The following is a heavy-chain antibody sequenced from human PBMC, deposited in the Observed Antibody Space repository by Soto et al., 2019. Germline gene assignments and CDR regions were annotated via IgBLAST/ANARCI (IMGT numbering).Heavy chain of an antibody. CDR3: AHRGAGLWFGELLPIFDY. J-gene: IGHJ4*02. V-gene: IGHV2-5*02. Sequence: QITLKESGPTLVKPTQTLTLTCTFSGFSLSTRGVGVGWIRQPPGKALEWLALIYWDDDKRYSPSLKSRLTINKDTSKNQVVITMTTRDPVATATYYCAHRGAGLWFGELLPIFDYWGQGTLDTVSS. CDR1: GFSLSTRGVG. D-gene: IGHD3-10*01. CDR2: IYWDDDK.